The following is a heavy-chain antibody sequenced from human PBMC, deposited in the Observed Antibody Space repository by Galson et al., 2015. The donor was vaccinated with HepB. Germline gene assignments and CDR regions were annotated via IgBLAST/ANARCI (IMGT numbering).Heavy chain of an antibody. V-gene: IGHV5-51*01. J-gene: IGHJ5*02. D-gene: IGHD3-10*01. CDR1: GYSFTSYW. Sequence: QSGAEVKKPGESLKISCQGSGYSFTSYWIGWVRQMPGKGLEWMGIIYPGDSDTRYSPSFQGQVTISADKSISTAYLQWSSLKASDTAMYYCARRSMVRGVIGWFDPWGQGTLVTVSS. CDR3: ARRSMVRGVIGWFDP. CDR2: IYPGDSDT.